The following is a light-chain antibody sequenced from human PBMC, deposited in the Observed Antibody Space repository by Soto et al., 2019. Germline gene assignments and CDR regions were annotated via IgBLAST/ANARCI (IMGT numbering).Light chain of an antibody. V-gene: IGKV3-20*01. J-gene: IGKJ2*01. CDR2: GAS. CDR1: QSVSSGY. Sequence: ENVLTQSPGTLSSSPGERGTLYCRASQSVSSGYLAWYQQKPGQAPRLLIYGASTRATGIPDRFSGSGSGTDFSLTISRLEPEDFAVYYCQQYGSSPYTFGQGTKLEIK. CDR3: QQYGSSPYT.